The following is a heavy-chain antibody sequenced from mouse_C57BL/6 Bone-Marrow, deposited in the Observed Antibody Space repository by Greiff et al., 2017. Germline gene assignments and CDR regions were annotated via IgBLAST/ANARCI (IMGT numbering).Heavy chain of an antibody. V-gene: IGHV3-1*01. CDR3: ARGGSSLAWFAY. CDR2: ISYSGST. Sequence: DVQLQESGPGMVKPSQSLSLTCTVTGYSITSGYDWHWIRHFPGNKLEWMGYISYSGSTNYNPSLKSRISITHDTSKNHFFLKLNSVTTEDTATYYCARGGSSLAWFAYWGQGTLVTVSA. D-gene: IGHD1-1*01. J-gene: IGHJ3*01. CDR1: GYSITSGYD.